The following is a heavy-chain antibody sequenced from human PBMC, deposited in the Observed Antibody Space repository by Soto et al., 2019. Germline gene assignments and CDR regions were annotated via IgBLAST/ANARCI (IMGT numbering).Heavy chain of an antibody. CDR1: GGTFSGYT. J-gene: IGHJ6*03. Sequence: SVKVSCKASGGTFSGYTISWVRQAPGQGLEWMGRIIPILGIANYAQKFQGRVTITADKSTSTAYMELSSLRSEDTAVYYCASHIVVVPAAIDYYMDVWGKGTTVTVSS. CDR2: IIPILGIA. D-gene: IGHD2-2*01. CDR3: ASHIVVVPAAIDYYMDV. V-gene: IGHV1-69*02.